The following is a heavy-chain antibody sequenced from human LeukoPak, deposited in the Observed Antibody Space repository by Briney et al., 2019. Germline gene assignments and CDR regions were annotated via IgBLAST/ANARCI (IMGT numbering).Heavy chain of an antibody. CDR2: MNPNSGNT. CDR1: GYTFTNYD. J-gene: IGHJ5*02. D-gene: IGHD6-13*01. CDR3: FVGPTARHDSSSWYLNWFDP. Sequence: GASVKVSCKASGYTFTNYDINWVRQATGQGLEWMGWMNPNSGNTGYARKFQGRVTMTEDTSTDTAYMELSSLRSEDTAVYYCFVGPTARHDSSSWYLNWFDPWGQGTLVTVSS. V-gene: IGHV1-8*02.